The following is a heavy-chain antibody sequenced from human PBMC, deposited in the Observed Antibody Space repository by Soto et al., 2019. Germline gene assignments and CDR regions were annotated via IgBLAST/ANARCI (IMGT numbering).Heavy chain of an antibody. CDR1: GFTVSSNY. V-gene: IGHV3-66*04. CDR3: ASQYSSSYYYMDV. D-gene: IGHD6-6*01. CDR2: IYSGGST. J-gene: IGHJ6*03. Sequence: GSLRLSCAASGFTVSSNYMSWVRQAPGKGLEWVSVIYSGGSTYYADSVKGRFTISRDNSKNTLYLQMNSLRAEDTAVYYCASQYSSSYYYMDVWGKGTTVTVSS.